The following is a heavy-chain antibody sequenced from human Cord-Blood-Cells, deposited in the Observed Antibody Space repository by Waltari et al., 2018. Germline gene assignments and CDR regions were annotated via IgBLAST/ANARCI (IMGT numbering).Heavy chain of an antibody. J-gene: IGHJ4*02. Sequence: EVQLVESGGGLVQPGGSLRLSCAASGFTFSSYDMHWVRQATGKGLGGVSAIGTAGDTYYPGSVKGRFTISRDNAKNSLYLQMNSLRAEDTAVYYCARLNTGDWGQGTLVTVSS. CDR3: ARLNTGD. D-gene: IGHD7-27*01. V-gene: IGHV3-13*01. CDR1: GFTFSSYD. CDR2: IGTAGDT.